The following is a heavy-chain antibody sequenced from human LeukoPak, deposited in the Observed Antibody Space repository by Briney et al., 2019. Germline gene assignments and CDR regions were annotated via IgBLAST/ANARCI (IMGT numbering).Heavy chain of an antibody. V-gene: IGHV3-7*01. CDR2: IKQDGSEK. J-gene: IGHJ4*02. CDR1: GFTFDDYG. D-gene: IGHD4-11*01. CDR3: ARDSRQQLFDY. Sequence: GGSLRLSCAASGFTFDDYGMSWVRQAPGKGLEWVANIKQDGSEKYYVDSVKGRFTISRDNAKNSLYLQMNSLRAEDTAVYYCARDSRQQLFDYWGQGTLVTVSS.